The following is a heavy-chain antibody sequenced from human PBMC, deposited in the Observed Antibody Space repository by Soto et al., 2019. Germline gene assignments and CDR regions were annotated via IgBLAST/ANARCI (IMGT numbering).Heavy chain of an antibody. V-gene: IGHV4-34*01. CDR1: GGSFSGYY. CDR3: ARGRLLWFGELWGY. D-gene: IGHD3-10*01. Sequence: QVQLQQWGAGLLKPSETLSLTCAVYGGSFSGYYWSWIRQPPGKGLEWIGEINHSGSTNYNPSLKGRVTISVDTSKNQFSLKLSSVTAADTAVYYCARGRLLWFGELWGYWGQGTLVTVSS. J-gene: IGHJ4*02. CDR2: INHSGST.